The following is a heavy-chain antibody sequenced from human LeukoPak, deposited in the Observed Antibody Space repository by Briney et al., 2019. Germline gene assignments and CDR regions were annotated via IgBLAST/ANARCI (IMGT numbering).Heavy chain of an antibody. CDR1: GYIFIGYY. D-gene: IGHD2-21*02. J-gene: IGHJ4*02. Sequence: ASVKVSCKASGYIFIGYYMHWVRQAPGQGLEWMGRINPNTGGTNYAQKFQGKVTMTRDTSINTAYMELNSLTSDDTAVYYCARDRNVVSTAIGEYCDEATMLTVS. V-gene: IGHV1-2*06. CDR3: ARDRNVVSTAIGEY. CDR2: INPNTGGT.